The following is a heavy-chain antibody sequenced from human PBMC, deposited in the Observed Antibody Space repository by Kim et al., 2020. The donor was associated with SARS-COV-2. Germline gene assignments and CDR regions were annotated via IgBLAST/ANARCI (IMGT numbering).Heavy chain of an antibody. Sequence: GGSLRLSCAASGFTFSSYGMHWVRQAPGKGLEWVAVISYDGSNKYYADSVKGRFTISRDNSKNTLYLQMNSLRAEDTAVYYCAKAVKYCSSTSCSAFDIWGQGTMVTVSS. CDR2: ISYDGSNK. CDR3: AKAVKYCSSTSCSAFDI. D-gene: IGHD2-2*01. V-gene: IGHV3-30*18. CDR1: GFTFSSYG. J-gene: IGHJ3*02.